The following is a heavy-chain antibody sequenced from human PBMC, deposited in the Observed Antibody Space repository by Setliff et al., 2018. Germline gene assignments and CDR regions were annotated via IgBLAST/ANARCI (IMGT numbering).Heavy chain of an antibody. V-gene: IGHV4-4*07. CDR2: LYTSGDT. CDR3: ARDRVVVLAGRRGFYFDY. J-gene: IGHJ4*02. Sequence: PSETLSLTCTVSGGSISSHYWTWIRQPAGKGLEWIGRLYTSGDTNYNPSLKSRVSMSLDTSKNQFSLKLSSVTAADTAVYYCARDRVVVLAGRRGFYFDYWGQGTRVTVPQ. CDR1: GGSISSHY. D-gene: IGHD2-15*01.